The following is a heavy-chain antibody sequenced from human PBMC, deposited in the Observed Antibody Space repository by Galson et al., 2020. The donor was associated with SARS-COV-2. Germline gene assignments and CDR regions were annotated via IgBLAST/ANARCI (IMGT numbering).Heavy chain of an antibody. Sequence: GESLKISCKGSGYNFTTHWIGWVRQMSGKGLEWMGIIYPGDSIVKYSPSFQGQVTISADKSSSTSYLEWSSLRASDSAMYYCARGGYYESGLSYWYLDLWGRGTLVTVSS. CDR1: GYNFTTHW. J-gene: IGHJ2*01. CDR2: IYPGDSIV. V-gene: IGHV5-51*01. CDR3: ARGGYYESGLSYWYLDL. D-gene: IGHD1-26*01.